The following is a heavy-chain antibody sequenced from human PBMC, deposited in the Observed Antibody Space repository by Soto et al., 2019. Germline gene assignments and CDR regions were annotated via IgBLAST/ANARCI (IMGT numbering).Heavy chain of an antibody. CDR2: ISDGGST. CDR3: AKERVAARPREFGY. D-gene: IGHD6-6*01. J-gene: IGHJ4*02. Sequence: SETLSLTCNVSGGSIYTYYWNWIRQSPGKGLEWIGYISDGGSTNYNPSLESRVTISVDTSKKQVSLKLSSVSAADTAVYYCAKERVAARPREFGYWGQGTLVTVSS. CDR1: GGSIYTYY. V-gene: IGHV4-59*01.